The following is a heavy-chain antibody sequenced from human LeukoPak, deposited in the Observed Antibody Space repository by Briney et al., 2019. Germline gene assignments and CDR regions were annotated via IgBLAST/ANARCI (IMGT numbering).Heavy chain of an antibody. CDR1: GFTFSSYW. J-gene: IGHJ5*02. Sequence: GGSRRLSCAVSGFTFSSYWMSWVRQAPGEGREWVANIKQDGSEKYYVDSVKGRFTISRDNAKNSLYLQMNSLRAEDTAVYYCARAYYYGSGSYYRMYNWFDPWGQGTLVTVSS. CDR2: IKQDGSEK. CDR3: ARAYYYGSGSYYRMYNWFDP. D-gene: IGHD3-10*01. V-gene: IGHV3-7*04.